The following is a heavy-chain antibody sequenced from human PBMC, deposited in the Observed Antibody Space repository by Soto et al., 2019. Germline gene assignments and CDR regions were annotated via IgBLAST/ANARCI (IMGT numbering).Heavy chain of an antibody. J-gene: IGHJ4*02. CDR3: ARFASGSYYDY. Sequence: VASVKVSCKASGYTFTSYAMHWVRQAPGQRLEWMGWINADNGNTNYSQKFQGRVTMTTDTSTSTAYMELRSLRSDDTAVYYCARFASGSYYDYWGQGTLATVSS. V-gene: IGHV1-3*01. D-gene: IGHD3-10*01. CDR1: GYTFTSYA. CDR2: INADNGNT.